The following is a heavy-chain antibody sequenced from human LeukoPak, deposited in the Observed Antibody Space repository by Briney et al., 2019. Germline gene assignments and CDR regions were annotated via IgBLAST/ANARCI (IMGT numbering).Heavy chain of an antibody. V-gene: IGHV3-21*01. CDR1: GFTFSSYS. CDR2: ISSSSSYI. Sequence: GGSLRLSCAASGFTFSSYSMNWVRQAPGKGLEWVSSISSSSSYIYYADSVEGRFTISRDNAKNSLYLQMNSLRAEDTAVYYCARGGYDFWSGYSENPLDYWGQGTLVTVSS. D-gene: IGHD3-3*01. J-gene: IGHJ4*02. CDR3: ARGGYDFWSGYSENPLDY.